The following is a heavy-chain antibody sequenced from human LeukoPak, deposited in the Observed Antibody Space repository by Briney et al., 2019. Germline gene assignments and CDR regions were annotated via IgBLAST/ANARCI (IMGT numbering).Heavy chain of an antibody. CDR1: GLTFSRYS. J-gene: IGHJ4*02. CDR3: ASSTVAGTVY. D-gene: IGHD6-19*01. Sequence: PGGSLRLSCATSGLTFSRYSMNWVRQAPGKGLEWVSYISGSSSTMYYADSVRGRFTISRDNAKNSLYLQMNSLRAEDTAVYYCASSTVAGTVYWGQGTLVTVSS. V-gene: IGHV3-48*04. CDR2: ISGSSSTM.